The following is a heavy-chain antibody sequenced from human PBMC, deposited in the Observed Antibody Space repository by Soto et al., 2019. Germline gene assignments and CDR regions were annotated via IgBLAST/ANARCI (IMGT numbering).Heavy chain of an antibody. CDR2: ISGSDGKT. Sequence: GGSLRPSCTTSGFSFASFAMTWCRQAPGKGLEWVATISGSDGKTYYADSVKGRFSISRDTSRNTLYLQMNSLRADDTAIYYCAKWSYLDYWGQGTRGT. CDR3: AKWSYLDY. CDR1: GFSFASFA. D-gene: IGHD3-3*01. V-gene: IGHV3-23*01. J-gene: IGHJ4*02.